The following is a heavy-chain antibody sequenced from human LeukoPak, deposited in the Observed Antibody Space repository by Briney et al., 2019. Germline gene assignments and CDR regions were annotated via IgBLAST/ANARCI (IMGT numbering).Heavy chain of an antibody. Sequence: ASVKVSRKASGYTFTSYYMHWVRQAPGQGLEWMGIINPSGGSTSYAQKFQGRVTMTRDTSTSTVYMELSSLRSEDTAVYYCARDEVCITTVNCRDWYFDLWGRGTLVTVSS. CDR2: INPSGGST. CDR3: ARDEVCITTVNCRDWYFDL. D-gene: IGHD4-11*01. CDR1: GYTFTSYY. V-gene: IGHV1-46*01. J-gene: IGHJ2*01.